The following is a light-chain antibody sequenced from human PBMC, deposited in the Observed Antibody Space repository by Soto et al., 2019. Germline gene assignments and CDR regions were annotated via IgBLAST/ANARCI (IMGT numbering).Light chain of an antibody. V-gene: IGLV2-14*01. J-gene: IGLJ2*01. Sequence: QSALTQPASVSGSPGQSITISCTGTRSDVGGYNYVSWYQQHPGKAPKLMIYGVTYRPSGVSNRFSGSKSGNTASLTISGLQAEDEADYYCSSYTTSSTLSVVFGGGTKLTVL. CDR2: GVT. CDR1: RSDVGGYNY. CDR3: SSYTTSSTLSVV.